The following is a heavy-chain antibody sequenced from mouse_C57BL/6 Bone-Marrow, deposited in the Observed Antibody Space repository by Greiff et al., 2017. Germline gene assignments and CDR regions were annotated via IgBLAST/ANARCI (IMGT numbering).Heavy chain of an antibody. V-gene: IGHV1-69*01. J-gene: IGHJ3*01. Sequence: QVQLQQPGAELVMPGASVKLSCKASGYTFTSYWMHWVKQRPGQGLEWIGEIDPSDSYTNYNQKFKGKSTLTVDKSSSTAYMQLSSLTSEDSAVSYCDREGTAQDTCGFAYGGQGTLVTVSA. D-gene: IGHD3-2*02. CDR2: IDPSDSYT. CDR1: GYTFTSYW. CDR3: DREGTAQDTCGFAY.